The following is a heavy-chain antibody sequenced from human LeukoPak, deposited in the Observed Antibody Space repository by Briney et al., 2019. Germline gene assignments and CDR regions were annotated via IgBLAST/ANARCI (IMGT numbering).Heavy chain of an antibody. CDR1: GGSISSGGYH. D-gene: IGHD5-12*01. J-gene: IGHJ5*02. Sequence: SQTLSLTCSVSGGSISSGGYHWSWLRQHPGKVLEWIGNIYCTGSTDYNPSLKSRVSMSVDTSKNQFSLKVNSVTAADTAVYYCAREGSDSGYDLNWFEPWGRGSLVTVSS. V-gene: IGHV4-31*03. CDR2: IYCTGST. CDR3: AREGSDSGYDLNWFEP.